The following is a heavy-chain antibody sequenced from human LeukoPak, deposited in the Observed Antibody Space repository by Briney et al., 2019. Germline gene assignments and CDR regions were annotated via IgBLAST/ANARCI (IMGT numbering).Heavy chain of an antibody. D-gene: IGHD3-10*01. Sequence: ETLSLTCGVSGGSVSSYSWSWVRQAPGKGLEWVSYISSSSSTIYYADSVKGRFTISRDNAKNSLYLQMNSLRAEDTAVYYCARDWITMVRGNSAFFDYWGQGTLVTVSS. J-gene: IGHJ4*02. CDR3: ARDWITMVRGNSAFFDY. CDR1: GGSVSSYS. CDR2: ISSSSSTI. V-gene: IGHV3-48*01.